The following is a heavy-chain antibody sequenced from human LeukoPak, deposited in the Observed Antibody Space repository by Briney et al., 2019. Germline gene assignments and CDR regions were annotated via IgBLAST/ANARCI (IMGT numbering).Heavy chain of an antibody. Sequence: HAGGSLRLSCAASGFTFSSYGMHWVRQAPGKGLEWVAVISYDGSNKYYADSVKGRFTISRDNSKNTLYLQMNSLRAEDTAVYYCAKEEYQLLEAGEFDYWGQGTLVTVSS. V-gene: IGHV3-30*18. CDR2: ISYDGSNK. CDR3: AKEEYQLLEAGEFDY. D-gene: IGHD2-2*01. CDR1: GFTFSSYG. J-gene: IGHJ4*02.